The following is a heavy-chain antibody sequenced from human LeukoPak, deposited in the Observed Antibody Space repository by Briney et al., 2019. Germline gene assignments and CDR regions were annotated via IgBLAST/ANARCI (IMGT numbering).Heavy chain of an antibody. CDR2: IIPIFGTA. Sequence: ASVKVSCKASGGTFSSYAISWVRQAPGQGLEWMGGIIPIFGTANYAQKFQGRVTITTDESTSTAYMELSSLRSEDTAVYYCARESDFWSGYPYYYYYMDVWGKGTTVTVPS. CDR1: GGTFSSYA. J-gene: IGHJ6*03. CDR3: ARESDFWSGYPYYYYYMDV. V-gene: IGHV1-69*05. D-gene: IGHD3-3*01.